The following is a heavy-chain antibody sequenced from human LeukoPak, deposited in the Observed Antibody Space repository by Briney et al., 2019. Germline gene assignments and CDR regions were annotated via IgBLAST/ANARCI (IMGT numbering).Heavy chain of an antibody. V-gene: IGHV3-23*01. J-gene: IGHJ4*02. D-gene: IGHD6-13*01. CDR3: AKDRRGPAAGTWYFDS. CDR1: GFTFRSHA. Sequence: PGGSLRLSCVGSGFTFRSHAMSWVRQAPEKGLEFVSGIYENGGTTYYADSVKGRFSISRDNSKNTLYLQMDSLRGEDTAVYYCAKDRRGPAAGTWYFDSWGQGTLVTVSS. CDR2: IYENGGTT.